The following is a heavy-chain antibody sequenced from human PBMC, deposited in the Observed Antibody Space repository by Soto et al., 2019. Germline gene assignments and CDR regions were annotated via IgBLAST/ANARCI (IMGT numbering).Heavy chain of an antibody. J-gene: IGHJ6*02. D-gene: IGHD3-9*01. Sequence: SETLSLTCTVSGGSISSYYWSWIRQPPGKGLEWIGYIYYSGSTNYNPSLKSRVTISVDTSKNQFSLKLSSVTAADTAVYYCARQGNDILAGYYLSYYGMDVWGQGTTVTVSS. V-gene: IGHV4-59*08. CDR2: IYYSGST. CDR3: ARQGNDILAGYYLSYYGMDV. CDR1: GGSISSYY.